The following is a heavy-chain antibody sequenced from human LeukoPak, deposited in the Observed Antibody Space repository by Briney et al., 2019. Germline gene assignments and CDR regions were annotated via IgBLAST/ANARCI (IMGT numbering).Heavy chain of an antibody. D-gene: IGHD4-17*01. CDR3: ARSFYGDYGGGGFDY. Sequence: SETLSLTCTVSGYSISSGFYWGWIRQPPGKGLEWIGSISHRGSTYYNPSLKSQVAISVDTSKNQFSLNLSSVTAADTAVYYCARSFYGDYGGGGFDYWGQGTLVTVSS. J-gene: IGHJ4*02. CDR2: ISHRGST. CDR1: GYSISSGFY. V-gene: IGHV4-38-2*02.